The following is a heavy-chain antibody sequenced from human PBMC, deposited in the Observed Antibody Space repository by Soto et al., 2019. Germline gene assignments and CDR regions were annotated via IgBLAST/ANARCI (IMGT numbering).Heavy chain of an antibody. CDR2: MNPNSGNT. Sequence: QAQLVQSGAEVKKPGASVKVSCKASGYTFTGYDINWVRQATGQGLEWMGWMNPNSGNTGYAQNFQGRVTMTRDSSIATDYMELTSMRYDALALYFCAGEKVGTTGIDFWGQGTLVTVSS. J-gene: IGHJ4*02. CDR1: GYTFTGYD. D-gene: IGHD1-26*01. CDR3: AGEKVGTTGIDF. V-gene: IGHV1-8*01.